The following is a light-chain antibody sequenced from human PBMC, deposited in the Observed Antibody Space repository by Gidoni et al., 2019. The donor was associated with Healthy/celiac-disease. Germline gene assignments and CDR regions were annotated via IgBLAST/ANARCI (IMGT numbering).Light chain of an antibody. J-gene: IGKJ2*01. CDR3: MQGTHWPPA. CDR1: QSLVYSDGNTY. CDR2: KVS. V-gene: IGKV2-30*01. Sequence: DVVMTQSPLSLPVTLGQPASISCRSSQSLVYSDGNTYLNWFQQWPGQSPRRLIYKVSNRDSGVPDRFSGGGSGTDFTLKISRVEAEDVGVYYCMQGTHWPPAFGQGTKLEIK.